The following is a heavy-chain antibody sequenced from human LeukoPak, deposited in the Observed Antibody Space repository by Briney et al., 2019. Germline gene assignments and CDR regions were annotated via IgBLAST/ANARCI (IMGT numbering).Heavy chain of an antibody. V-gene: IGHV4-61*02. CDR2: IYTSGST. CDR3: ARVKAPRYGPFDL. CDR1: GGSISSSSYY. Sequence: SETLSLTCTVSGGSISSSSYYWGWIRQPAGKGLEWIGRIYTSGSTNYNPSLKSRVTMSVDTSKNQFSLKLSSVTAADTAVYYCARVKAPRYGPFDLWGRGTLVTVSS. J-gene: IGHJ2*01. D-gene: IGHD3-22*01.